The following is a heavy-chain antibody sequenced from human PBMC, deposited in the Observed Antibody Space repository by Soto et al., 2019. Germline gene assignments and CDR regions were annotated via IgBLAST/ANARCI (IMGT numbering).Heavy chain of an antibody. J-gene: IGHJ4*02. D-gene: IGHD4-4*01. CDR1: GFTFFAYA. CDR3: ARDRDSKADY. V-gene: IGHV3-30-3*01. Sequence: GGSLRLSCAASGFTFFAYAMHWVRQAPGKGLEWVAVISYDGSNKYYADSVKGRFTISRDNSKNTLYLQMNSLRAEDTAVYYCARDRDSKADYWGQGTLVTVSS. CDR2: ISYDGSNK.